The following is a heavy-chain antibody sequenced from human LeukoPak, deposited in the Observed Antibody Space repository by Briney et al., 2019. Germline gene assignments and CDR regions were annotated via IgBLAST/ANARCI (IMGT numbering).Heavy chain of an antibody. CDR2: ISSSGSTI. V-gene: IGHV3-48*03. CDR3: ARLTTVTTGFDY. J-gene: IGHJ4*02. D-gene: IGHD4-17*01. Sequence: GGSLRLSCAASGFTFSSYEMNWVRQAPGKGLEWVSYISSSGSTIYYADSVKGRFTISRDNAKNSLYLQMNSLRAEDTAVYYCARLTTVTTGFDYWGQGTLVTVSS. CDR1: GFTFSSYE.